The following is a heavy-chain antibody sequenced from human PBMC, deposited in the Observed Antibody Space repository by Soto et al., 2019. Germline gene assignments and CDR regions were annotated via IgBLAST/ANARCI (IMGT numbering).Heavy chain of an antibody. D-gene: IGHD5-12*01. V-gene: IGHV1-69*13. J-gene: IGHJ3*02. Sequence: ASVKVSCKASGGTFSSYAISWLRQAPGQGLEWMGGIIPIFGTANYAQKFQGRVTITADESTSTAYMELSSLRSEDTAVYYCARGGDGGYEGAFDIWGQGTMVTVSS. CDR2: IIPIFGTA. CDR3: ARGGDGGYEGAFDI. CDR1: GGTFSSYA.